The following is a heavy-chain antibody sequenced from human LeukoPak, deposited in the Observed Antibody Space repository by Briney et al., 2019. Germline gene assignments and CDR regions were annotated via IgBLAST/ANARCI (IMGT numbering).Heavy chain of an antibody. CDR2: ISSDGSST. Sequence: GGSLRLSCAATGITFSNYWMHWVRQGPGKGKVWVSRISSDGSSTNYADSVKGRFTISRDNAKNTLYLQMNSLRAEDTAVYYCAKGGGKVQDYWGQGTLVTVSS. D-gene: IGHD4-23*01. J-gene: IGHJ4*02. CDR3: AKGGGKVQDY. V-gene: IGHV3-74*01. CDR1: GITFSNYW.